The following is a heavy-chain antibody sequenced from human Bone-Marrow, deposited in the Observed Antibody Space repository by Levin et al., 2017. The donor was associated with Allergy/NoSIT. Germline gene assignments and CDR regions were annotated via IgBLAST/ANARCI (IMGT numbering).Heavy chain of an antibody. J-gene: IGHJ4*02. V-gene: IGHV3-9*02. D-gene: IGHD1-26*01. CDR2: ISWNSGDT. CDR3: GSSTGGWEPRN. CDR1: GFTSETDA. Sequence: PGGSLRLSCVASGFTSETDAMYWVRQAPGKGLEWVSGISWNSGDTGYAESVKGRFAISRDRAKNSLYLQMNSLRPGDTALYYCGSSTGGWEPRNWGQGTLVTVSS.